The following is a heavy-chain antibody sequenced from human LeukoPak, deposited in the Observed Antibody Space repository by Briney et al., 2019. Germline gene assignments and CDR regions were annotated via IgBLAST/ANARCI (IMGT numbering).Heavy chain of an antibody. Sequence: SETLSLTCAVYGGSFSGYYWSWIRQPPGKGLEWIGEINHSGSTNYNPSLKSRVTISVDTSKNQFSLKLSSVTAADTAVYYCARAPRVPAAMRPNWLDPWGQGTLVTVSS. CDR1: GGSFSGYY. CDR2: INHSGST. J-gene: IGHJ5*02. V-gene: IGHV4-34*01. CDR3: ARAPRVPAAMRPNWLDP. D-gene: IGHD2-2*01.